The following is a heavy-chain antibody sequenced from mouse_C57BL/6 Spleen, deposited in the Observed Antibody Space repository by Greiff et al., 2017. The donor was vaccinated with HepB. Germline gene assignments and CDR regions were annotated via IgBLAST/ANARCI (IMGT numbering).Heavy chain of an antibody. J-gene: IGHJ1*03. CDR1: GFSLTSYG. CDR2: IWSGGST. D-gene: IGHD4-1*01. CDR3: AKNGKIPYTGRGGYFDV. Sequence: QVQLKESGPGLVQPSQSLSITCTVSGFSLTSYGVHWVRQPPGKGLEWLGVIWSGGSTDYNAAFISRLSISKDNSKSQVFFKMNSLQADDTAIYYCAKNGKIPYTGRGGYFDVWGTGTTVTVSS. V-gene: IGHV2-4*01.